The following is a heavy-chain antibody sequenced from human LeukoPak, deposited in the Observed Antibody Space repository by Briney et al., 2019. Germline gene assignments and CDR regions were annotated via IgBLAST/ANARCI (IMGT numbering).Heavy chain of an antibody. Sequence: PSETLSLTCTVSGGSFSSGGYYWSWIRQHPGKGLEWIGYIYYSGSTYYNPSLKSQVTISVDTSKNQFSLKLTSVTAADTAVYYCARAYDSSAYYLEYWGQGTLVTVSS. CDR1: GGSFSSGGYY. D-gene: IGHD3-22*01. J-gene: IGHJ4*02. CDR3: ARAYDSSAYYLEY. CDR2: IYYSGST. V-gene: IGHV4-31*01.